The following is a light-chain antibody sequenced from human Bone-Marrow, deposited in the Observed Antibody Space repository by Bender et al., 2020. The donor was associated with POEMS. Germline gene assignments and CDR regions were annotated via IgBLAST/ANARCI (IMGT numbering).Light chain of an antibody. CDR3: AVWDDSLNGWV. CDR2: SSH. Sequence: HSVLTQPPSASGTPGQRVTISCSGGSSNIGAHAVNWYQHLPGRAPKLLIYSSHRRPSEVPDRFSGSRYSTSASLAISTLKSGNEDDCDCAVWDDSLNGWVFGGVTILSFL. J-gene: IGLJ3*02. V-gene: IGLV1-44*01. CDR1: SSNIGAHA.